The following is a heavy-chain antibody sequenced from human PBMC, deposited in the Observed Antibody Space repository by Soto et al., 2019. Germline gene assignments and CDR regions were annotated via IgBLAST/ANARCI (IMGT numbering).Heavy chain of an antibody. CDR1: GFTFSSYG. CDR2: ISYDGSNK. V-gene: IGHV3-30*18. Sequence: GGSLRLSCAASGFTFSSYGMHWVRQAPGKGLEWVAVISYDGSNKYYADSVKGRFTISRDNSKNTLYLQMNSLRAEDTAVYYCAKVKHLYYYGMDVWGQGTTVTVSS. CDR3: AKVKHLYYYGMDV. J-gene: IGHJ6*02.